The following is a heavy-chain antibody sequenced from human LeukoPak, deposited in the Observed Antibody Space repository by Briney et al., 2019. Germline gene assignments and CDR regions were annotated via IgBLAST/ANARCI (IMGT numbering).Heavy chain of an antibody. CDR3: VRDDYGDYTRRFDP. D-gene: IGHD4-17*01. CDR2: ISYSGSS. V-gene: IGHV4-39*07. CDR1: GGSFSSSRYY. Sequence: SETLSLTCTVSGGSFSSSRYYWGWIRQPPGKGLEWIASISYSGSSYYNPSLKSRVTISVDTSKNQVSLQLSSVTAADTAVYYCVRDDYGDYTRRFDPWGQGTLVTVSS. J-gene: IGHJ5*02.